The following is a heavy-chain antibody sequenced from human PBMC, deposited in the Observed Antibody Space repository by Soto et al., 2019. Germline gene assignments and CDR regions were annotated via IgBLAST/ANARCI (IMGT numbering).Heavy chain of an antibody. J-gene: IGHJ4*02. Sequence: GESLKISCAASGFTFSSYWMSWVRQAPGKGLEWVANIKQDGSEKYYVDSVKGRFTISRDNAKNSLYLQMNSLRAEDTAVYYCARGVLEAGRFDYWGQGTLVTVSS. CDR2: IKQDGSEK. CDR3: ARGVLEAGRFDY. CDR1: GFTFSSYW. V-gene: IGHV3-7*01. D-gene: IGHD6-19*01.